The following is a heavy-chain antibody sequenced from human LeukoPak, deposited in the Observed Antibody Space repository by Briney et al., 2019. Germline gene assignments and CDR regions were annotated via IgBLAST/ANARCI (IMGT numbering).Heavy chain of an antibody. Sequence: PSETLSLTCTVSGYSISSGYYWGWIRQPPGKGLEWIGSIYHSGSTYYNPSLKSRVTISVDTSKNQFSLKLSSVTAADTAVYYCARDFVGIQLWFLGDYYYYYMDVWGKGTTVTVSS. CDR3: ARDFVGIQLWFLGDYYYYYMDV. CDR1: GYSISSGYY. CDR2: IYHSGST. J-gene: IGHJ6*03. V-gene: IGHV4-38-2*02. D-gene: IGHD5-18*01.